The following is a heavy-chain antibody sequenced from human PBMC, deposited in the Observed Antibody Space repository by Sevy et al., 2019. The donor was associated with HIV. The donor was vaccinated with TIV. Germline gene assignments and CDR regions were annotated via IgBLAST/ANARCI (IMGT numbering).Heavy chain of an antibody. CDR3: AKDLAVAGPYYFDF. CDR2: IRYDGSNK. Sequence: GGSLRLSCAASGFTFSSYGMHWVRQAPGKGLEWVAFIRYDGSNKYYADSVKGRFIISRDNSKKTLYLQMNSLRAEDTAVYYCAKDLAVAGPYYFDFWGQGTLVTVSS. V-gene: IGHV3-30*02. J-gene: IGHJ4*02. D-gene: IGHD6-19*01. CDR1: GFTFSSYG.